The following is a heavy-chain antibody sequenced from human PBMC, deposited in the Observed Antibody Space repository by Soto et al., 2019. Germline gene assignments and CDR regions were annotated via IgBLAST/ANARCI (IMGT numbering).Heavy chain of an antibody. Sequence: PGGSLRLSCAASGFTFSGSAMHWVRQASGKGLEWVGRIRSKANSYATAYAASVKGRFTISRDDSKNTAYLQMNSLKTEDTAVYYFTRHPFSEGYDPSDYYYYGMDVWGQGTTVTVSS. J-gene: IGHJ6*02. CDR3: TRHPFSEGYDPSDYYYYGMDV. CDR2: IRSKANSYAT. V-gene: IGHV3-73*01. CDR1: GFTFSGSA. D-gene: IGHD5-12*01.